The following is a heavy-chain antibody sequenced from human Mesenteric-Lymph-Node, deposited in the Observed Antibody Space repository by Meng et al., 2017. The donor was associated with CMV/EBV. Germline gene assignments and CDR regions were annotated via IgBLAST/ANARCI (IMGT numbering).Heavy chain of an antibody. CDR2: IYPGDSDT. J-gene: IGHJ6*02. CDR3: ATTGVEESSGYSRVSYYYYGMDV. V-gene: IGHV5-51*01. Sequence: KVSCKGSGYSFTSYWIGWVRQMPGKGLEWMGIIYPGDSDTRYSPPFQGQVTISADKSISTAYLQWSSLKASDTAMYYCATTGVEESSGYSRVSYYYYGMDVWGQGTTVTVSS. CDR1: GYSFTSYW. D-gene: IGHD3-22*01.